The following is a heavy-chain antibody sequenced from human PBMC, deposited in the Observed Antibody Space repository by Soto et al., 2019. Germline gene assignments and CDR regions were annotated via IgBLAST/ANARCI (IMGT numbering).Heavy chain of an antibody. CDR3: AKARDNGGSPTPFQH. CDR1: GFTFSSYA. CDR2: ISGSGGST. V-gene: IGHV3-23*01. Sequence: EVQLLESGGGVVQPGGSLRLSCAASGFTFSSYAMSWVRQAPGKGLEWVSAISGSGGSTYYADSVKGRFTISRDNSKNTLSLQMNSLRAEDTAVYYCAKARDNGGSPTPFQHWGQGTLVTVSS. D-gene: IGHD1-26*01. J-gene: IGHJ1*01.